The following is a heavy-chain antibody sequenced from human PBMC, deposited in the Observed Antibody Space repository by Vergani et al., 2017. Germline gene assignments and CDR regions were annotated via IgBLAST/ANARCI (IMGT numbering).Heavy chain of an antibody. CDR2: ITYDGDQ. Sequence: QVQLVESGGGVVQPGRSLRLSCAASGFTFSSCGMHWLRQAPGKGLEWVGVITYDGDQYYRDSVKGRFTLSRDIAKSTLYLQMTSLRPEDTALYYCAKEESSGFYRSADYWGQGTPVIVSS. J-gene: IGHJ4*02. CDR1: GFTFSSCG. CDR3: AKEESSGFYRSADY. V-gene: IGHV3-30*18. D-gene: IGHD6-19*01.